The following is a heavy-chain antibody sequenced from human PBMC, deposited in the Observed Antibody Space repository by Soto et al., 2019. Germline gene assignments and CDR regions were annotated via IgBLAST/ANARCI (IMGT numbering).Heavy chain of an antibody. D-gene: IGHD3-22*01. CDR1: VASISRVGYY. J-gene: IGHJ4*02. Sequence: QVQLQESGPGLVKPSKPLSFTCIFSVASISRVGYYWGWSRRPPGKGLEGLGNFYYSGSTYYNPSLKSRVTISVDTSKNQFSLKLSSVTAADTAVYYCARGKGYYDSSGYYYVGYYFDYWGQGTLVTVSS. V-gene: IGHV4-31*03. CDR2: FYYSGST. CDR3: ARGKGYYDSSGYYYVGYYFDY.